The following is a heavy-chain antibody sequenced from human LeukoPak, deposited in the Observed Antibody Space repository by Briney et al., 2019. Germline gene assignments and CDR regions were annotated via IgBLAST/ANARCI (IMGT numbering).Heavy chain of an antibody. D-gene: IGHD1-26*01. CDR2: INPNSGGT. J-gene: IGHJ4*02. CDR1: GYTFTGYY. V-gene: IGHV1-2*02. Sequence: GASVKVSCKASGYTFTGYYMHWVRQAPGQGLEWMGWINPNSGGTNYAQKFQGTVTTTRETSISTAYMELSRLRSDDTAVYYCARSAEWELLDYWGQGTLVTVSS. CDR3: ARSAEWELLDY.